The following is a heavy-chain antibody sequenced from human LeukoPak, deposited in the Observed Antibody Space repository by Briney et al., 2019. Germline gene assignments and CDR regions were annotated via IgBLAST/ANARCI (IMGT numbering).Heavy chain of an antibody. CDR1: GYSFTSYW. CDR3: GRRGGGDGYYYYYMDV. J-gene: IGHJ6*03. Sequence: GESLKISCKGSGYSFTSYWIGWVRQMPGKGLEWMGIIYPDDSDTRYSPSFQGQVTISADKSISTAYLQWSSLKASDTAMYYCGRRGGGDGYYYYYMDVWGKGTMVTVSS. D-gene: IGHD3-16*01. V-gene: IGHV5-51*01. CDR2: IYPDDSDT.